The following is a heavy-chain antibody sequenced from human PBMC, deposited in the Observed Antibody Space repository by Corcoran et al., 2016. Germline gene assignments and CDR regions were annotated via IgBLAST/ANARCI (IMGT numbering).Heavy chain of an antibody. D-gene: IGHD3-22*01. Sequence: QVQLQESGPGLVKPSETLSLTCPVSGGSISSYYWSWIRQPPGKGLEWIGYIYYSGSTNYTPSLKSRVTISVDTSKNQFSLKLSSVTAADTAVYYCARVYYDSSGYTHWSAFDIWGQGTMVTVSS. J-gene: IGHJ3*02. CDR3: ARVYYDSSGYTHWSAFDI. CDR1: GGSISSYY. CDR2: IYYSGST. V-gene: IGHV4-59*01.